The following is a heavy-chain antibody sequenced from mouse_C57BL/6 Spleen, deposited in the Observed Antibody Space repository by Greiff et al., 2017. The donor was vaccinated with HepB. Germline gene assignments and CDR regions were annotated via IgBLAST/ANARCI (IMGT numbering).Heavy chain of an antibody. V-gene: IGHV5-4*01. CDR1: GFTFSSYA. CDR3: ARDDEGYFDV. J-gene: IGHJ1*03. Sequence: EVQRVESGGGLVKPGGSLKLSCAASGFTFSSYAMSWVRQTPEKRLEWVATISDGGSYTYYPDNVKGRFTISRDNAKNNLYLQMSHLKSEDTAMYYCARDDEGYFDVWGTGTTVTVSS. CDR2: ISDGGSYT.